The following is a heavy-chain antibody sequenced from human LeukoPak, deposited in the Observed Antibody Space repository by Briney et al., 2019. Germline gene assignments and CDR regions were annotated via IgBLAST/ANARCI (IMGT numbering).Heavy chain of an antibody. CDR3: AKMGWTAYDYTNY. J-gene: IGHJ4*02. CDR2: ISDSGADT. CDR1: GSTFSRYA. V-gene: IGHV3-23*01. Sequence: GGSLRLSCAASGSTFSRYAMSWVRQAPGKGLEWFSVISDSGADTYYTDSVKGRFTISRDSSKNTLYLQMNSLRAEDTAVYYCAKMGWTAYDYTNYWGQGTLVTVSS. D-gene: IGHD5-12*01.